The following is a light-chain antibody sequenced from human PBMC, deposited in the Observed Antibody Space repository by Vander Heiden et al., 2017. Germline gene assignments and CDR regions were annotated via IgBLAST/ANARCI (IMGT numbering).Light chain of an antibody. Sequence: QSALTQPRSVSGSPGQSGTISCTGTSSDVGGYNYVSWYHKHPGKAPKLMIYDVSTRPSGVPDRFSGSKSGNTASLTISGLQAEDEAYYYCCSYAGSYTWVFGGGTKLTVL. CDR1: SSDVGGYNY. V-gene: IGLV2-11*01. J-gene: IGLJ3*02. CDR2: DVS. CDR3: CSYAGSYTWV.